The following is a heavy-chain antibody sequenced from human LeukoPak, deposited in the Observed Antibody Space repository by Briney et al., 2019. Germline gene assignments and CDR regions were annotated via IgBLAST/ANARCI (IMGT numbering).Heavy chain of an antibody. Sequence: SVKVSCKASGGTFSSYAISWVRQAPGQGLEWMGGIIPIFGTANYAQKFQGRVTITADESTSTAYMELSSLRSEDTAVYYCARDHEGGGQGLLWSGELFGWGQGTLVTVSS. V-gene: IGHV1-69*01. J-gene: IGHJ4*02. CDR2: IIPIFGTA. CDR1: GGTFSSYA. CDR3: ARDHEGGGQGLLWSGELFG. D-gene: IGHD3-10*01.